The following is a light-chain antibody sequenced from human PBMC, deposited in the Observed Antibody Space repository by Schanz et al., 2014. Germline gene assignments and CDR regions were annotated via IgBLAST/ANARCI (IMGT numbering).Light chain of an antibody. V-gene: IGLV2-8*01. Sequence: QSALTQPASVSGSPGQSITISCTGTSSDVGGHDYVSWYQHHPGKAPKVMIYQVTKRPSGVPDRFSGSKSGNTASPTVSGLQAEDEADYYCSSHASNNPRVVFGGGTKLTVL. CDR2: QVT. CDR3: SSHASNNPRVV. CDR1: SSDVGGHDY. J-gene: IGLJ2*01.